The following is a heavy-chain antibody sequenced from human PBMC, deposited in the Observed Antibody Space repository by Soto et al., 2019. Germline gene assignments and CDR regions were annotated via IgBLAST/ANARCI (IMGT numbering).Heavy chain of an antibody. CDR2: IYYSGST. Sequence: PSETLSLTCGVSGGSISSSSYYWGWIRQPPGKGLEWIGSIYYSGSTYYNPSLKSRVTISVDTSKNQFSLKLSSVTAADTAVYYCAREGQLSYYYGMDVWGQGTTVTVSS. V-gene: IGHV4-39*07. CDR1: GGSISSSSYY. J-gene: IGHJ6*02. CDR3: AREGQLSYYYGMDV. D-gene: IGHD5-18*01.